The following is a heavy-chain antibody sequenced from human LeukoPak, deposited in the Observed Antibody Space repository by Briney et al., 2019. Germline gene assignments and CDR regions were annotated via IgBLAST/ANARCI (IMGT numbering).Heavy chain of an antibody. CDR3: ARETPGAGHFDY. CDR2: IYYSGGT. CDR1: GGSINYYY. Sequence: SETLSLTCTVSGGSINYYYWMWLRQPPGKGLEWIGYIYYSGGTHYNPSLKSRVTMLVDTSKNQFSLKLTAVTAADTAVYYCARETPGAGHFDYWGQGSLVTVSS. D-gene: IGHD7-27*01. V-gene: IGHV4-59*01. J-gene: IGHJ4*02.